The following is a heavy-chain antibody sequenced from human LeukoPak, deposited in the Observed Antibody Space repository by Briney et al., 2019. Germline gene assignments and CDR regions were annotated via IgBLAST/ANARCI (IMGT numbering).Heavy chain of an antibody. CDR1: GFTSSSNE. J-gene: IGHJ4*02. CDR3: ARANPPYSSSWFFDY. D-gene: IGHD6-13*01. V-gene: IGHV3-48*03. Sequence: PGGSLRLSCAASGFTSSSNEMNWVRQAPGKVLEWVSHISSSGSTIYYADSVKGRFTISRDNAKNSLYLQMSSLRAEDTAVYYCARANPPYSSSWFFDYWGQGTLVTVSS. CDR2: ISSSGSTI.